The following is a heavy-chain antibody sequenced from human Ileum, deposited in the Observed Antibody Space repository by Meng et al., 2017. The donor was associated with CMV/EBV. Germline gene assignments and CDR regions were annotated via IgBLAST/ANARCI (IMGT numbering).Heavy chain of an antibody. Sequence: GESLKISCAASGFTFSSYAISWLRQAPGKGLEWVARISSGGDTAIYGDSVKGRFTISRDNSKNTVYLQMDSLSVEDTAIYYCAKGFGSSRRFDYWGQGTLVTVSS. J-gene: IGHJ4*02. V-gene: IGHV3-23*01. CDR2: ISSGGDTA. D-gene: IGHD1-26*01. CDR3: AKGFGSSRRFDY. CDR1: GFTFSSYA.